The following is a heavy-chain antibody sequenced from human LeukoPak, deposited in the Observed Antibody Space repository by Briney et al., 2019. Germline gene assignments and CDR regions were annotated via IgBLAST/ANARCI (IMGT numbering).Heavy chain of an antibody. CDR2: ISSSSSYI. CDR1: GFTFSSYS. CDR3: ARVSTTYYDFWSGITGGWFDP. D-gene: IGHD3-3*01. J-gene: IGHJ5*02. V-gene: IGHV3-21*01. Sequence: TGGSLRLSCAASGFTFSSYSMNWVRQAPGKGLEWVSSISSSSSYIYYADSVKGRFTISRDNAKNSLYLQMNSLRAEDTAVYYCARVSTTYYDFWSGITGGWFDPWGQGTLVTVSS.